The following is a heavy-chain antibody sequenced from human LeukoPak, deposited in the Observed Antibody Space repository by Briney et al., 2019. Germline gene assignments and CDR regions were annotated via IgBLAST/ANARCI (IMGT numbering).Heavy chain of an antibody. Sequence: GGSLRLSCAASGFTFSGYGMHWVRQAPGKGLEWVAVISYDGSYKYYADSLKGRFTISRDNSKNTVYLQMNSLRPEDTAVYYCAKDKSIPVAGTSDYFDYWGQGTLVTVSS. D-gene: IGHD6-19*01. CDR1: GFTFSGYG. V-gene: IGHV3-30*18. J-gene: IGHJ4*02. CDR2: ISYDGSYK. CDR3: AKDKSIPVAGTSDYFDY.